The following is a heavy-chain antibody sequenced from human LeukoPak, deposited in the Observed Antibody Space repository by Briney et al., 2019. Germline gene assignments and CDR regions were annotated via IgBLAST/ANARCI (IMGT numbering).Heavy chain of an antibody. Sequence: GGSLRLSCAASGFTFSSHSMNWVRQAPGKGLEWVSVITSSSDYIYYADSLKGRFTVSRDNAKNSLYLQVNSLRAEDTAVYYCVRESVYYDSSGYYNVLDYWGQGTLVTVSS. CDR3: VRESVYYDSSGYYNVLDY. V-gene: IGHV3-21*01. CDR1: GFTFSSHS. CDR2: ITSSSDYI. J-gene: IGHJ4*02. D-gene: IGHD3-22*01.